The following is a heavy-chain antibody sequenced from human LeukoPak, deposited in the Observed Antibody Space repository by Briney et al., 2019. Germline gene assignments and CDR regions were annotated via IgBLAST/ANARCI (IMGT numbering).Heavy chain of an antibody. CDR3: AREVDVGATTP. V-gene: IGHV1-2*02. CDR1: GYTFTSYD. CDR2: INPNSGGT. Sequence: ASVKVSCKASGYTFTSYDINWVRQAPGQGLEWMGWINPNSGGTNYAQKFQGRVTMTRDTSISTAYMELSRLRSDDTAVYYCAREVDVGATTPWGQGTLVTVSS. D-gene: IGHD1-26*01. J-gene: IGHJ5*02.